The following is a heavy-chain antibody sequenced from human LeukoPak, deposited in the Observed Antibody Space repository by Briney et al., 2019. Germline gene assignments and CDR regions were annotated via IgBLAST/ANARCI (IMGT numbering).Heavy chain of an antibody. CDR2: TYYRSKWHY. CDR1: GDSVSSNNAI. D-gene: IGHD2-21*02. V-gene: IGHV6-1*01. CDR3: ARVTSWFYFDF. Sequence: SQTLSLTCAISGDSVSSNNAIWNWIRQSPSRGLEWLGRTYYRSKWHYDFAVSLKSRIIINADTSKNQVSLQLNSVTPEDTAVYYCARVTSWFYFDFWGQGTLVTVSS. J-gene: IGHJ4*02.